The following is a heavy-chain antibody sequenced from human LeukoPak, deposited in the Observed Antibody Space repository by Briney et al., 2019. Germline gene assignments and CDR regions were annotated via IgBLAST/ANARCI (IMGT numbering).Heavy chain of an antibody. CDR2: ISSDGSNK. Sequence: GGSLRLSCAASGFTFSSYAMHWVRQAPGKGLEWVAVISSDGSNKYYADSVKGRFTISRDNSKNTLYLQMNSLRAEDTAVYYCARSFITCGMDVWGQGTTVTVSS. V-gene: IGHV3-30*01. J-gene: IGHJ6*02. CDR3: ARSFITCGMDV. CDR1: GFTFSSYA. D-gene: IGHD3-16*02.